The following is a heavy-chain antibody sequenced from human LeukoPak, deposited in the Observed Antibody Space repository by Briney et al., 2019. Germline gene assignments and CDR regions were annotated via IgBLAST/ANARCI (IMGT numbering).Heavy chain of an antibody. Sequence: ASVKVSCKASGYTFTNYYIHCVRQAPGQGLEWMGIINPSGGNTSYAQKFQGRVTMTRDMSTSTVCMELSSLRSEDTAVYYCARGYDYYYYMDVWGKGTTVTISS. V-gene: IGHV1-46*01. CDR2: INPSGGNT. J-gene: IGHJ6*03. CDR1: GYTFTNYY. CDR3: ARGYDYYYYMDV.